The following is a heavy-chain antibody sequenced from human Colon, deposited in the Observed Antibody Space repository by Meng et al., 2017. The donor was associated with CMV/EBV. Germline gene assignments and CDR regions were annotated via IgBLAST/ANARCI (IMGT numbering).Heavy chain of an antibody. D-gene: IGHD6-19*01. CDR3: ARVGGGWFSEVDY. J-gene: IGHJ4*02. Sequence: ASVKVSCKTSGYSFTTYDIAWVRQAPGQGLEWMGRITTKNGNTNYAQKFEDRVTMTTDTAINTAYMELSRLRSDDTAVYHCARVGGGWFSEVDYWGQGTLVTVSS. CDR2: ITTKNGNT. V-gene: IGHV1-18*01. CDR1: GYSFTTYD.